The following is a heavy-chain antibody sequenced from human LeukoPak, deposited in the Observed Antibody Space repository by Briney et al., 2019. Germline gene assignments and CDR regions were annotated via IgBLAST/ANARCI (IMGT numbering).Heavy chain of an antibody. V-gene: IGHV3-53*01. CDR2: IYSGGST. CDR1: GFTVSSNY. Sequence: GGSLRLSCAASGFTVSSNYMSWVRQAPGKGLEWVSVIYSGGSTYYADSVKGRFTISRDNSKNTLYLQMNSLRAEDTAVYYCARYSGSGALGSFDIWGQGTMVTVSS. CDR3: ARYSGSGALGSFDI. J-gene: IGHJ3*02. D-gene: IGHD3-10*01.